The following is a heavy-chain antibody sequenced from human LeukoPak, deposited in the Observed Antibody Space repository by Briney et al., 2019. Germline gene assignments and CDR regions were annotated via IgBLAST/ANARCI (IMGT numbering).Heavy chain of an antibody. D-gene: IGHD1-7*01. J-gene: IGHJ5*02. CDR1: GGSFSDYY. Sequence: SETLSLTCAVYGGSFSDYYWSWIRRPPGKGLEWIGYTSYSGSTSYNPSLKSRVTISIDTSKKQISLKLSSVTAADTAVYYCARGWTGTVAGWFDPWGQGTLVTVSS. CDR3: ARGWTGTVAGWFDP. V-gene: IGHV4-34*11. CDR2: TSYSGST.